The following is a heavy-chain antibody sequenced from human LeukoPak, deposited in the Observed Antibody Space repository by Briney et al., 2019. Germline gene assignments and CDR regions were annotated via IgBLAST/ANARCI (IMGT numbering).Heavy chain of an antibody. J-gene: IGHJ6*03. D-gene: IGHD2-2*01. CDR1: GYTFTGYY. CDR2: INPNSGGT. V-gene: IGHV1-2*02. Sequence: ASVKVSCKASGYTFTGYYMHWVRQAPGQGLEWMGWINPNSGGTNYAQKFQGRVTMTRDTSISTAYMELSRLRSDDTAVYYCAKSAYCSSTSCYVHYMDVWGKGTTVTVSS. CDR3: AKSAYCSSTSCYVHYMDV.